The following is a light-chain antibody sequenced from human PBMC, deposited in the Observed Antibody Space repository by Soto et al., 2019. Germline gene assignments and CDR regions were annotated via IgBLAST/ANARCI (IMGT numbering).Light chain of an antibody. CDR3: QQYGSSPVLT. CDR2: GIF. V-gene: IGKV3-20*01. Sequence: ETVLTQSPGTVSLSPGEKATISCTTSQNVKSDYLAWYQQKPGQAPRLLIYGIFNRATGIPDRFSGSVSGTDFTLTISRLEPEDFAVYYCQQYGSSPVLTFGGGTKVDIK. CDR1: QNVKSDY. J-gene: IGKJ4*01.